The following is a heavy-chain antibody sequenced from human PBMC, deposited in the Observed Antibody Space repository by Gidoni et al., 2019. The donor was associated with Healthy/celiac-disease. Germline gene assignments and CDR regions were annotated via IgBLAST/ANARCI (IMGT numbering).Heavy chain of an antibody. J-gene: IGHJ4*02. Sequence: EVQLVQSGAEGKKTGESRKSSCTGAGYSCTSYGIGWVRQMPGKGLEWMGIIYPGGADTRYSPSFQGQVTISADKSISTAYLQWSSLKASDPAMYYCARRGGGVTNTFDYWGQGTLVTVSS. CDR1: GYSCTSYG. CDR2: IYPGGADT. V-gene: IGHV5-51*01. CDR3: ARRGGGVTNTFDY. D-gene: IGHD3-16*01.